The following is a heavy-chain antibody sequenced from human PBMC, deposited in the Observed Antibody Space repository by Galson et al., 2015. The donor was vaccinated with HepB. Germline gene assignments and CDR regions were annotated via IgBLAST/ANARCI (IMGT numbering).Heavy chain of an antibody. Sequence: SLRLSCAASGFTFSSYGMHWVRQAPGKGLEWVAVISYDGSNKYYADSVKGRFTISRDNSKNTLYLQMNSLRAEDTAVYYCAKPPANILTGYYFDYWGQGTPVTVSS. CDR1: GFTFSSYG. D-gene: IGHD3-9*01. J-gene: IGHJ4*02. V-gene: IGHV3-30*18. CDR3: AKPPANILTGYYFDY. CDR2: ISYDGSNK.